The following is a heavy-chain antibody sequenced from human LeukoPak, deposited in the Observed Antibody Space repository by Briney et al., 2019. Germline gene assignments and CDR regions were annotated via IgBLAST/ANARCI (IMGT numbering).Heavy chain of an antibody. CDR2: INHSGST. Sequence: SETLSLTCAVYGGSFSGYYWSWIRQPPGKGLEWIGEINHSGSTNYNPSIKSRVTISVDTSKNQFSLKLSSVTAADTAVYYCATSDYFDYWGQGTLVTVSS. CDR1: GGSFSGYY. CDR3: ATSDYFDY. J-gene: IGHJ4*02. V-gene: IGHV4-34*01.